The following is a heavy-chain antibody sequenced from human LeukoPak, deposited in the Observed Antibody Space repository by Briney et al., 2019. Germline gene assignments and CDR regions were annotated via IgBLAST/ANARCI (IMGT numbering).Heavy chain of an antibody. CDR1: GVTFSSHV. D-gene: IGHD6-19*01. CDR2: ISGGGGST. Sequence: PGGSLRLSCTASGVTFSSHVMSWVRQAPGKGLEWVSTISGGGGSTHYADSVTGRFSISRDNSKSTLYLQMHSLRAEDTAVYYCAKDHGSGWYGFGSWGQGTLVTVSS. CDR3: AKDHGSGWYGFGS. J-gene: IGHJ4*02. V-gene: IGHV3-23*01.